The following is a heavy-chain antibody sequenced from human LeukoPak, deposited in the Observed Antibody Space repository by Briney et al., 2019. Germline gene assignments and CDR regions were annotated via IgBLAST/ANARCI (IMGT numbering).Heavy chain of an antibody. CDR3: AKDSGSYYVGTLGY. D-gene: IGHD1-26*01. J-gene: IGHJ4*02. V-gene: IGHV3-23*01. CDR2: ISGSGGST. CDR1: GFSFSSYA. Sequence: GGSLRLSCAASGFSFSSYAMSWVRQAPGKGLEGVSGISGSGGSTYYADSVKGRFTISRDNSKNTLYLEMNSLRAEDTAVYYCAKDSGSYYVGTLGYWGQGTLVTVSS.